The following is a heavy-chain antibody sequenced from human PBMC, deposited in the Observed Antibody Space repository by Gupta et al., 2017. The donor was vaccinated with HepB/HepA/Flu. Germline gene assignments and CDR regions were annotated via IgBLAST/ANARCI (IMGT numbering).Heavy chain of an antibody. V-gene: IGHV3-30*18. CDR1: GFTFSRSG. CDR2: ISYDASNK. J-gene: IGHJ3*02. D-gene: IGHD7-27*01. Sequence: QVQLVESGGGVVQPGRSLRLSCATSGFTFSRSGMHWVRQAPGKGLEWVAVISYDASNKYYVDSVKCRFTISRDNSKNTLYLQMNSLRAEDSAVFYCAKDRNRANWGSYDAPDIWSKGTMVTVSS. CDR3: AKDRNRANWGSYDAPDI.